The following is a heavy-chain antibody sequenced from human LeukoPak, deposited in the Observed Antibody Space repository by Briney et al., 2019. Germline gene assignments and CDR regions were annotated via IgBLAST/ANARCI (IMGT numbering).Heavy chain of an antibody. V-gene: IGHV3-74*01. CDR3: ARGWFGPDS. CDR1: GFTFSGHS. J-gene: IGHJ3*02. CDR2: ISNDGTTT. Sequence: PGGSLRLSCAASGFTFSGHSMHWVRQAPGKGLVWISGISNDGTTTNYADSVKGRFTISRDNAKNTLYLQMKSLRAEDTAVYHCARGWFGPDSWDQGTMVTVSS. D-gene: IGHD3-10*01.